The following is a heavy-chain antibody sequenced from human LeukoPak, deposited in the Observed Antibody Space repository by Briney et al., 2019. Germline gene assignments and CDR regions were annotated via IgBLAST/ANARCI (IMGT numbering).Heavy chain of an antibody. CDR1: GGSISSGDYY. CDR2: IYYSGST. J-gene: IGHJ5*02. D-gene: IGHD2-2*01. V-gene: IGHV4-30-4*01. CDR3: AGGDIVVVPAARIWFDP. Sequence: SQTLSLTCTVSGGSISSGDYYWSWIRQPPWKGLEWIGYIYYSGSTYYNPSLKSRVTISVDTSKNQFSLKLSSVTAADTAVYYCAGGDIVVVPAARIWFDPWGQGTLVTVSS.